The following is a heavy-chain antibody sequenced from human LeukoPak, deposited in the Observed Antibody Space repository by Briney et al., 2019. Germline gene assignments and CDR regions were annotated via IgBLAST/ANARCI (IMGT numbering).Heavy chain of an antibody. Sequence: GGSLRLSCAASGFTFSSYAMHWVRQAPGKGLEWVAVISYDGSNKYYADSVKGRFAISGDNSKNTLYLQMNSLRAEDTAVYYCARGHYDFWSGYSYYFDYWGQGTLVTVSS. CDR1: GFTFSSYA. CDR2: ISYDGSNK. V-gene: IGHV3-30*09. D-gene: IGHD3-3*01. CDR3: ARGHYDFWSGYSYYFDY. J-gene: IGHJ4*02.